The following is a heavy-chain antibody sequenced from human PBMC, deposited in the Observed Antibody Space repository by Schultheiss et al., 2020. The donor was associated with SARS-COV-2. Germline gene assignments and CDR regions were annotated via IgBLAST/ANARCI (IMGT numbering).Heavy chain of an antibody. Sequence: SETLSLTCTVSGGSISSSSYYWSWIRQPPGKGLEWIGYIYYSGSTNYNPSLKSRVTMSVDTSKNEFSLKLTSVTAADTAVYYCARDNCVGDCYAFDYWGQGTLVTVSS. CDR3: ARDNCVGDCYAFDY. CDR2: IYYSGST. D-gene: IGHD2-21*02. V-gene: IGHV4-61*01. CDR1: GGSISSSSYY. J-gene: IGHJ4*02.